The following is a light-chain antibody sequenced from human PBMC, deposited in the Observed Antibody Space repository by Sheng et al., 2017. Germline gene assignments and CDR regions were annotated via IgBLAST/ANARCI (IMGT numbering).Light chain of an antibody. J-gene: IGKJ1*01. CDR2: DAS. V-gene: IGKV3D-11*03. CDR3: QQYGSLLVRP. CDR1: QSVSSN. Sequence: ETVMTQSPATLSVSPGERATLSCRASQSVSSNLAWYQQKPGQAPRLLIYDASNRATGIPARFSGSGYGTHFTLTITNLEPEDFAVYYCQQYGSLLVRPFGQGTKVEIK.